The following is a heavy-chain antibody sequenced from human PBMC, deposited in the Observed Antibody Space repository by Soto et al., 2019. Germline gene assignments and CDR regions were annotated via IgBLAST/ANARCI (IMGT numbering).Heavy chain of an antibody. J-gene: IGHJ4*02. CDR3: AKDLRLRYFDWLPWAFDY. Sequence: PGGSLRLSCAASGFTFSSYAMSWVRQAPGKGLEWVSAISGSGGSTYYADSVKGRFTISRDNSKNTLYLQMNSLRAEDTAVYYYAKDLRLRYFDWLPWAFDYWGQGTLVTVSS. D-gene: IGHD3-9*01. CDR2: ISGSGGST. CDR1: GFTFSSYA. V-gene: IGHV3-23*01.